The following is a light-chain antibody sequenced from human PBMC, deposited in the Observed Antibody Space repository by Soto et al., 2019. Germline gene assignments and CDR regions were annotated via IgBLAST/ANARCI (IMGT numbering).Light chain of an antibody. CDR1: QDISSW. V-gene: IGKV1-12*01. Sequence: DIQMTQSPSFVSASVGDRVTITCRASQDISSWLAWYQQKPGKAPNLLIYGASTLQSGVPSRFSGSGSGTDFTLTISSLRPEDFATYYCQQANSFPRTFGQGTKVEIK. CDR2: GAS. CDR3: QQANSFPRT. J-gene: IGKJ1*01.